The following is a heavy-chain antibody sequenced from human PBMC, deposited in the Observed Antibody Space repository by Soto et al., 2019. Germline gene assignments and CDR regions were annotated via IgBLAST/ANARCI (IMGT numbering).Heavy chain of an antibody. V-gene: IGHV4-31*03. CDR3: ARDKKWDYGDYYYMDV. D-gene: IGHD4-17*01. CDR2: IYYIGTT. CDR1: GGSISSGDYY. Sequence: QVQLQESGPGLVKPSQTLSLACTVSGGSISSGDYYWSWIRQHPGKGLEWIGYIYYIGTTNYNPSLRSRVTISVDTSKNQFSLKLSSVPVADTAVYYCARDKKWDYGDYYYMDVWGKGTTVTVSS. J-gene: IGHJ6*03.